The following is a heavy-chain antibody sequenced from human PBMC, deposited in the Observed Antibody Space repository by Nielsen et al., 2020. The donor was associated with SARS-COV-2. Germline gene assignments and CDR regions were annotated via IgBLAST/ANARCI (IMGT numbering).Heavy chain of an antibody. CDR3: ARRRGSYDSSGLDAFDI. J-gene: IGHJ3*02. CDR1: GFTFSSYW. CDR2: IWYDGSNK. D-gene: IGHD3-22*01. V-gene: IGHV3-33*08. Sequence: GGSLRLSCAASGFTFSSYWMNWVRQAPGKGLEWVAVIWYDGSNKYYADSVKGRFTISRDNAKNSLYLQMNSLRAEDTAVYYCARRRGSYDSSGLDAFDIWGQGTMVTVSS.